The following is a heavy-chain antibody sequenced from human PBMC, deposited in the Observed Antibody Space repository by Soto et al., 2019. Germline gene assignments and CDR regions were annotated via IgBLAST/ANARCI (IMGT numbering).Heavy chain of an antibody. D-gene: IGHD3-3*01. J-gene: IGHJ6*02. CDR3: ARDSLYSDFWSGYPDYGMDV. CDR2: IYYSGST. Sequence: SETLSLTCTVSGGSISSYYWSWIRQPPGKGLEWIGYIYYSGSTNYNPSLKSRVTISVDTSKNQFSLKLSSVTAADTAVYYCARDSLYSDFWSGYPDYGMDVWGQGTTVTVSS. CDR1: GGSISSYY. V-gene: IGHV4-59*01.